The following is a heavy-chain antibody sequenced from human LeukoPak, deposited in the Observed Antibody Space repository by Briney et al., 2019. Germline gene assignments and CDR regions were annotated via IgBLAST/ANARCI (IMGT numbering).Heavy chain of an antibody. D-gene: IGHD5-18*01. CDR1: GGSVSSGSYY. V-gene: IGHV4-61*03. J-gene: IGHJ4*02. CDR3: AREYSYGYFDY. Sequence: PSETLSLTCTVSGGSVSSGSYYWSWIRQPPGKGLEWIGYIYYSGSTNYNPSLKGRATISVDTSKNHFSLKLSSVTAADTAMYYCAREYSYGYFDYWGQGTLVTVSS. CDR2: IYYSGST.